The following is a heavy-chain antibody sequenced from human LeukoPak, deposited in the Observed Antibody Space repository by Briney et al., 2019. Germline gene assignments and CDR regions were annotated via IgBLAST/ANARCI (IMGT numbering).Heavy chain of an antibody. Sequence: ASVKVPCKASGGTFSSYAISWVRQAPGQGLEWMGGIIPIFGTANYAQKFQGRVTITTDESTSTAYMELSSLRSEDTAVYYCASAYSSGWYREFDYWGQGTLVTVSS. CDR3: ASAYSSGWYREFDY. CDR2: IIPIFGTA. J-gene: IGHJ4*02. V-gene: IGHV1-69*05. D-gene: IGHD6-19*01. CDR1: GGTFSSYA.